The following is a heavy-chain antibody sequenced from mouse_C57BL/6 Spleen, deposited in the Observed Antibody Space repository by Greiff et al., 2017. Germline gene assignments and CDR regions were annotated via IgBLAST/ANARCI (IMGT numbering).Heavy chain of an antibody. CDR2: IYPGSGST. CDR3: ARDYSNYGYFDY. J-gene: IGHJ2*01. Sequence: QVQLQQPGAELVKPGASVKMSCKASGYTFTSYWITWVKQRPGQGLEWIGDIYPGSGSTNYNEKFKSKATLTVDTSSSTAYMQLSSLTSADSAVYDCARDYSNYGYFDYWGQGTTLTVSS. D-gene: IGHD2-5*01. V-gene: IGHV1-55*01. CDR1: GYTFTSYW.